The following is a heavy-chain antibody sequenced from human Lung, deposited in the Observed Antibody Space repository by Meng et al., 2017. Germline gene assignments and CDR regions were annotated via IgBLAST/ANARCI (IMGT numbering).Heavy chain of an antibody. Sequence: VGAGGGVVPAGGSLRLSCAASCFTVNPYAMHWVRQAPGKGLEWVSLISFDGAQIYYSDSVRGRFTISRDNSKNTLYLQMNSLRAEDTAVYYCARDKPPNDVWGRGTLVTVSS. CDR3: ARDKPPNDV. CDR2: ISFDGAQI. CDR1: CFTVNPYA. J-gene: IGHJ2*01. V-gene: IGHV3-30*01.